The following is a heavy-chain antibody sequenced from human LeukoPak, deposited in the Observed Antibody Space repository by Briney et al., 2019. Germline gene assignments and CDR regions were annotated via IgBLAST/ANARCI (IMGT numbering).Heavy chain of an antibody. CDR2: ISYDGSNK. CDR1: GFTSSSYG. CDR3: AKDRDSSSWYLDY. Sequence: GGSLRLSCAASGFTSSSYGMHWVRQAPGKGLEWVAVISYDGSNKYYADSVKGRFTISRDNSKNTLYLQMNSLRAEDTAVYYCAKDRDSSSWYLDYWGQGTLVTVSS. V-gene: IGHV3-30*18. D-gene: IGHD6-13*01. J-gene: IGHJ4*02.